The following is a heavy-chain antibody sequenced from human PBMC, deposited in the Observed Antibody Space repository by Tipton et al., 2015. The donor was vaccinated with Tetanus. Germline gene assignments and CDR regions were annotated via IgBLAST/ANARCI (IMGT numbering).Heavy chain of an antibody. J-gene: IGHJ4*02. V-gene: IGHV3-33*01. CDR2: IWYDGSNK. CDR1: GFTFSHYG. D-gene: IGHD3-10*01. Sequence: SLRLSCAASGFTFSHYGMHWVRQAPGKGLEWVAVIWYDGSNKYYADSVKGRFTISRDNSKNTLYLQMNSLRAEDTAVYYCARGTSRIVSYVDYWGQGTLVTVSS. CDR3: ARGTSRIVSYVDY.